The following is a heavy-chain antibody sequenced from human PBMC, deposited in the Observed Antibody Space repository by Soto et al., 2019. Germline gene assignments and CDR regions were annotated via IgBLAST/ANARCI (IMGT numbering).Heavy chain of an antibody. D-gene: IGHD2-15*01. Sequence: SVKVSCKASGGTFSSYAISWVRQAPGQGLEWMGGIIPIFGTANYAQKFQGRVTITADESTSTAYMEPSSLRSEDTAVYYCARDPIVVVVAATEAAGGMDVWXQGTTVTVSS. J-gene: IGHJ6*02. CDR1: GGTFSSYA. CDR3: ARDPIVVVVAATEAAGGMDV. V-gene: IGHV1-69*13. CDR2: IIPIFGTA.